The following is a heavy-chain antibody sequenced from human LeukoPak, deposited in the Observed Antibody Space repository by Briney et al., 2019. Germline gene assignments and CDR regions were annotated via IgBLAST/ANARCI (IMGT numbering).Heavy chain of an antibody. Sequence: ASVKVSCKASGYTFTSYDINWVRQAPGQGLEWMGWMNPNSGNTGYAQKFQGRVTITRNTSISTAYMELSSLRSEDTAVYYCARVMGYCSSTSCRFKKYFQHWGQGTLVTLCS. CDR2: MNPNSGNT. D-gene: IGHD2-2*01. V-gene: IGHV1-8*03. J-gene: IGHJ1*01. CDR1: GYTFTSYD. CDR3: ARVMGYCSSTSCRFKKYFQH.